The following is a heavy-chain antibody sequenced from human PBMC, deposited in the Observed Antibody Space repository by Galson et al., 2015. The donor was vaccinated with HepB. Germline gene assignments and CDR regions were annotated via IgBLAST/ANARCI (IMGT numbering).Heavy chain of an antibody. V-gene: IGHV3-30-3*01. D-gene: IGHD3-10*01. Sequence: SLRLSCAASGFTFSSSATHWVRQVPGKGLEWVAAISFDGNNKYYPDSVEGRFTVSRDNSKNTLYLQMNSLRAEDTAIYYCARSVLRDYYYYGMDVWGQGTTVTVSS. CDR2: ISFDGNNK. J-gene: IGHJ6*02. CDR1: GFTFSSSA. CDR3: ARSVLRDYYYYGMDV.